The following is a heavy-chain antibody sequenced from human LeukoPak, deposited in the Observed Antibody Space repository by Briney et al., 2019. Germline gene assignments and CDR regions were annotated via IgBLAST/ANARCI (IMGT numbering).Heavy chain of an antibody. CDR2: INQDGSEK. V-gene: IGHV3-7*01. CDR3: ARERAAAENYMDV. Sequence: GGSLRLSCAASGFTFSSYWMSWVRQAPGKGLEWVANINQDGSEKYYEDSVKGRFTISRDNAKNSLYLQMNSLTVEDTAVYYCARERAAAENYMDVWGKGTTVTVSS. J-gene: IGHJ6*03. D-gene: IGHD6-13*01. CDR1: GFTFSSYW.